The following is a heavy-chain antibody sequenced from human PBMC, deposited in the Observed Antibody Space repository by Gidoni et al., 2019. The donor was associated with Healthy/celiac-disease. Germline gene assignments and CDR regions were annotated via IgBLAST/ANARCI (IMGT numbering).Heavy chain of an antibody. J-gene: IGHJ4*02. CDR2: IYTSGSA. CDR1: GCSLTLGSYY. V-gene: IGHV4-61*02. CDR3: ASSAGGTTVTNGFDY. Sequence: QVQLQESGPGLVKPSQPLSLTCTVSGCSLTLGSYYWSWLRQPAGKGLEWIGRIYTSGSANYNPSLKSRVTISVDTSKNQFSLKLSSVTAADTAVYYCASSAGGTTVTNGFDYWGQGTLVTVSS. D-gene: IGHD4-17*01.